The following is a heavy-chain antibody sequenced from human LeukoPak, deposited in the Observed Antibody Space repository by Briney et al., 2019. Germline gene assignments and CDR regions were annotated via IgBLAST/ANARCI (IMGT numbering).Heavy chain of an antibody. CDR2: IRGKPYGGTT. CDR1: GFXFGDYA. D-gene: IGHD2-2*01. J-gene: IGHJ4*02. Sequence: GGSLRLSCTASGFXFGDYAMSWVRQAPGKGLEWVGFIRGKPYGGTTEYAASVRGRFTISRDDSKSIAYLQMNSLKTEDTAVYYCTRVRGGCSSTTCYGWEYFDYWGQGTLVTVSS. CDR3: TRVRGGCSSTTCYGWEYFDY. V-gene: IGHV3-49*04.